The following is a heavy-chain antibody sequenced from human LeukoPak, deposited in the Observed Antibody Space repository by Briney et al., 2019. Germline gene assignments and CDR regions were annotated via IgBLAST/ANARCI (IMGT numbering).Heavy chain of an antibody. CDR2: IYYSGST. J-gene: IGHJ3*02. D-gene: IGHD3-10*01. Sequence: SDTLSLTCTVSGGSISTYYWGWIRQPPGQGLEGIGYIYYSGSTNYNPSPKNRVTISVNTSKNQFSLKLSSVTAADTAVYYCAREGYYGSVKTDAFDIWGQGTMVTVSS. CDR3: AREGYYGSVKTDAFDI. V-gene: IGHV4-59*12. CDR1: GGSISTYY.